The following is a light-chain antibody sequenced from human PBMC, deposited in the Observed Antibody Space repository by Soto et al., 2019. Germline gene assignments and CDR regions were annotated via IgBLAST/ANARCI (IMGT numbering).Light chain of an antibody. CDR1: SSDIGGFNY. J-gene: IGLJ3*02. CDR2: EVS. V-gene: IGLV2-14*01. CDR3: SSYTTTSTLGV. Sequence: QSALTQPASVSGSPGQSITISYTGTSSDIGGFNYVSWYQQHPGTAPKLIIYEVSNRPSGISNRFSGSKSGNTASLTISGLQAEDEADYYCSSYTTTSTLGVFGGGTKVTVL.